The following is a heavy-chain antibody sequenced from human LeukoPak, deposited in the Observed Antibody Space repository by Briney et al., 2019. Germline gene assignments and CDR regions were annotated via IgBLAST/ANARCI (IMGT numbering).Heavy chain of an antibody. CDR2: MNPNRGNT. CDR1: GYTFTSYD. V-gene: IGHV1-8*01. J-gene: IGHJ6*02. D-gene: IGHD2-15*01. Sequence: ASLRVSCKAPGYTFTSYDINWVRQAPGQGLECMGWMNPNRGNTGYAQKFQGRVTMTRNTSISTAYMELSSLRSEDTAVYYCARFLGYCSGGSCYSKSYYYYYGMDVWGQGTTVTVSS. CDR3: ARFLGYCSGGSCYSKSYYYYYGMDV.